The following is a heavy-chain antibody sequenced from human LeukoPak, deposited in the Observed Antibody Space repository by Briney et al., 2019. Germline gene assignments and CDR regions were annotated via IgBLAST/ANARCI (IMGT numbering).Heavy chain of an antibody. CDR2: IYYSGST. CDR1: GGSISSYY. D-gene: IGHD2-2*01. V-gene: IGHV4-59*01. Sequence: SETLSLTCTVSGGSISSYYWSWIRQPPGKGLEWIRYIYYSGSTNYNPSLKSRVTISVDTSKNQFSLKLSSVTAADTAVYYCARGLPFCSSTSCYPDAFDIWGQGTMVTVSS. J-gene: IGHJ3*02. CDR3: ARGLPFCSSTSCYPDAFDI.